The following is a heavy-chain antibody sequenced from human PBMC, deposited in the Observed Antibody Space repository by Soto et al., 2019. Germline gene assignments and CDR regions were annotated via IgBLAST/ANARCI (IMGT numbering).Heavy chain of an antibody. V-gene: IGHV3-30*18. CDR1: GFTFSSYG. Sequence: GSLRLSCAASGFTFSSYGMHWVRQAPGKGLEWVAVISYDGSNKYYADSVKGRFTISXXXXXXTXYLQXXXLRAEDTAVYYCAKDLIAAAGTNYWGQGT. D-gene: IGHD6-13*01. CDR3: AKDLIAAAGTNY. J-gene: IGHJ4*02. CDR2: ISYDGSNK.